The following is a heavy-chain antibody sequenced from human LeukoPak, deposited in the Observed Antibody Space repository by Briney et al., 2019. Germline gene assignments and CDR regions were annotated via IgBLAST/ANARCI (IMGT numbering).Heavy chain of an antibody. CDR1: GYTFTSYY. D-gene: IGHD2-8*01. J-gene: IGHJ5*02. CDR2: INPSGGST. V-gene: IGHV1-46*01. CDR3: AREGADIVLMVYAIHSNWFDP. Sequence: ASVKVSCKASGYTFTSYYMHWVRQAPGQGLEWMGIINPSGGSTSYAQKLQGRVTMTRDTSTSTVYMELSSLRSEDTAVYYCAREGADIVLMVYAIHSNWFDPWGQGTLVTVSS.